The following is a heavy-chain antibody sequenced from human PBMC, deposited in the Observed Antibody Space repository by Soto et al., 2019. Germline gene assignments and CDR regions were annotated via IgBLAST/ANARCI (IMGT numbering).Heavy chain of an antibody. CDR3: ARGNRIGAAAALDY. Sequence: GGSLRLSCAASGFTFSSLGMHWVRQAPGKGLEWVAAIWNDGSNKYYADSVKGRFTMSRDNSKNTLDLQMNSLRAEDTAVYYCARGNRIGAAAALDYWGQGTLVTVSS. J-gene: IGHJ4*02. CDR1: GFTFSSLG. CDR2: IWNDGSNK. D-gene: IGHD6-13*01. V-gene: IGHV3-33*01.